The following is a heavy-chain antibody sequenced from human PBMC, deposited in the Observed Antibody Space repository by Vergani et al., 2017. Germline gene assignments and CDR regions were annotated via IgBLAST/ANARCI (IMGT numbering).Heavy chain of an antibody. D-gene: IGHD1-26*01. V-gene: IGHV3-9*01. CDR2: ISWNSGSI. CDR1: GFTFDDYA. CDR3: AKDNGGSYSAWFDP. J-gene: IGHJ5*02. Sequence: EVQLVESGGGLVQPGRFLRLSCAASGFTFDDYAMHWVRQAPGKGLEWVSGISWNSGSIGYADSVKGRFTISRDNAKNSLYLQMNSLRAEDTALYYCAKDNGGSYSAWFDPWGQGTLVTVSS.